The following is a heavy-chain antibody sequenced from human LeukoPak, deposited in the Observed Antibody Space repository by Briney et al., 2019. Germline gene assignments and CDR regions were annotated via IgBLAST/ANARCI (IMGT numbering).Heavy chain of an antibody. V-gene: IGHV1-18*01. J-gene: IGHJ4*02. CDR2: ISAYNGNT. CDR3: AMGSTSTAVDY. D-gene: IGHD2-2*01. Sequence: ASVKVSCKASGYTFTSYGISWVRQAPGQRLEWMGWISAYNGNTNYAQKLQGRVTMTTDTSTSTAYVELRSLRSDDTAVYYCAMGSTSTAVDYWGQGTLVTVSS. CDR1: GYTFTSYG.